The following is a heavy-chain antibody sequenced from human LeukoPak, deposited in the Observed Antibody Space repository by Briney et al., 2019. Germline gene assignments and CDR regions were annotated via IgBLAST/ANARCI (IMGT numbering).Heavy chain of an antibody. J-gene: IGHJ4*02. Sequence: GGSLRLSCAASGSTFSNHWMHWVRQAPGKGLMWVSRINRDGSRTDYADSVKGRFTISRDDAKNTLYLQVNSLRAEDTAVYFCARGGSDTAMAHDYWGQGTLVTVSS. D-gene: IGHD5-18*01. CDR2: INRDGSRT. CDR1: GSTFSNHW. CDR3: ARGGSDTAMAHDY. V-gene: IGHV3-74*01.